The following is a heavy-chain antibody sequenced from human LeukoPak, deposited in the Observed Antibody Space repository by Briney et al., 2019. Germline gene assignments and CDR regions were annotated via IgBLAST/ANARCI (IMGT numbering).Heavy chain of an antibody. CDR2: ISGSGGST. D-gene: IGHD6-13*01. CDR1: GSTFSSYA. J-gene: IGHJ4*02. Sequence: GGSLRLSCAASGSTFSSYAMSWVRQAPGKGLEWVSAISGSGGSTYYADSVKGRFTISRDNSKNTLYLQMNSLRAEDTAVYYCAKVGSSWYLEDYYFDYWGQGTLVTVSS. CDR3: AKVGSSWYLEDYYFDY. V-gene: IGHV3-23*01.